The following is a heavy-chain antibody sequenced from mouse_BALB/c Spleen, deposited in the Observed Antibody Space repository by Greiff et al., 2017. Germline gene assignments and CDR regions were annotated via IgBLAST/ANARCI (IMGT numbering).Heavy chain of an antibody. Sequence: QVQLQQSGAELAKPGASVKMSCKASGYTFTSYWMHWVKQRPGQGLEWIGYINPSTGYTEYNQKFKDKATLTADKSSSTAYMQLSSLTSEDSAVYYCARRVGRGGGFDYWGEGTTLTGSS. J-gene: IGHJ2*01. CDR1: GYTFTSYW. CDR3: ARRVGRGGGFDY. D-gene: IGHD1-1*02. V-gene: IGHV1-7*01. CDR2: INPSTGYT.